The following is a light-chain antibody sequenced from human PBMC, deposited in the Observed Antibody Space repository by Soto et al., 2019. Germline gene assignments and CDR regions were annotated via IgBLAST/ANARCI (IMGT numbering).Light chain of an antibody. CDR3: TSYTSRSTLGV. J-gene: IGLJ2*01. V-gene: IGLV2-14*03. Sequence: QSALTQPASVSGSPGQSITISCTGSNSDIGGYSYVSWYQQHPGKAPKLMIYDVSNRPSGVSYRFSGSKSGNTASLTISGLQAEDGADYYCTSYTSRSTLGVFGGGTKLTVL. CDR2: DVS. CDR1: NSDIGGYSY.